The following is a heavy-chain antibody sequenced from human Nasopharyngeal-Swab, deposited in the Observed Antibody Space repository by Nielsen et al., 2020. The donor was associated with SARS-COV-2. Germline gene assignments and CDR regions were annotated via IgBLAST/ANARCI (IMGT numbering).Heavy chain of an antibody. D-gene: IGHD3-10*01. V-gene: IGHV1-2*02. Sequence: WVRQAPGQGPEWVGSLNPNSGGTNYAQKFQGRVTLTLDTSINTAYMDLTSLRSDDTAVYYCAREIYCGSGSYYVDDAFDIWGQGTMVTVSS. CDR2: LNPNSGGT. CDR3: AREIYCGSGSYYVDDAFDI. J-gene: IGHJ3*02.